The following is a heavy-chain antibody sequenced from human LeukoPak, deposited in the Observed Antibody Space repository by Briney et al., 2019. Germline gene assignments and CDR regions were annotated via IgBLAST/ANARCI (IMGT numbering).Heavy chain of an antibody. V-gene: IGHV1-2*02. CDR2: INPNSGGT. CDR3: ARSSAVIVVVRERGLGY. Sequence: ASVKVSCKASGYTFTGYYMHWVRQAPGQGLEWMGWINPNSGGTNYAQKFQGRVTMTRDTSISTAYMELSRLRSDDTAVYYCARSSAVIVVVRERGLGYWGQGTLVTVSS. D-gene: IGHD3-22*01. CDR1: GYTFTGYY. J-gene: IGHJ4*02.